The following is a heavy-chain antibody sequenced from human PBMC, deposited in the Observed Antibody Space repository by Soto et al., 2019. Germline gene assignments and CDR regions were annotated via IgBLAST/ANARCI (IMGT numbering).Heavy chain of an antibody. D-gene: IGHD3-22*01. CDR1: GFTVSNKN. V-gene: IGHV3-66*01. J-gene: IGHJ4*02. CDR3: TRDLGYYDSSGGDY. Sequence: EVQLVESGGGLVQRGESLRLSCAASGFTVSNKNVNWVRQAPGKGLEWVSVIYSGGPIYYADSVKGRFTVSRDNSKKTFYLQMNTLRVEDTAVYYCTRDLGYYDSSGGDYWGQGTLVTVSS. CDR2: IYSGGPI.